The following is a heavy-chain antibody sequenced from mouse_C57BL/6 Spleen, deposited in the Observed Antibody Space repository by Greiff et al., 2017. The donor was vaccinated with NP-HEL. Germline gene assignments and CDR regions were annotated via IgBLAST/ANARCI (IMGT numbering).Heavy chain of an antibody. CDR3: ARKAYYSNYVGYYFDY. J-gene: IGHJ2*01. V-gene: IGHV3-6*01. Sequence: DVQLQESGPGLVKPSQSLSLTCSVTGYSITSGYYWNWIRQFPGNKLEWMGYISYDGSNNYNPSLKNRISITRDTSKNQFFLKLNSVTTEDTATYYCARKAYYSNYVGYYFDYWGQGTTLTVSS. CDR2: ISYDGSN. D-gene: IGHD2-5*01. CDR1: GYSITSGYY.